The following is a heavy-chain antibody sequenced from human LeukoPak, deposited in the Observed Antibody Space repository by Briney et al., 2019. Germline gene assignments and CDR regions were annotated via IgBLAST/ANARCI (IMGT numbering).Heavy chain of an antibody. CDR2: IIPIFGTA. D-gene: IGHD2-15*01. J-gene: IGHJ5*02. V-gene: IGHV1-69*13. CDR3: ARVAVVVAATFDP. CDR1: GGTFRSYA. Sequence: ASVKVSCKASGGTFRSYAITWVRQAPGQGLEWMGGIIPIFGTANYARKFQDRVTITADESTSTAYMELSNLRSDDTAIYYCARVAVVVAATFDPWGQGTLVTVSS.